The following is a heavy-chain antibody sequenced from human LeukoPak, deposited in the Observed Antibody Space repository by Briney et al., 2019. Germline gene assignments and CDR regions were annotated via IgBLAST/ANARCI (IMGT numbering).Heavy chain of an antibody. CDR2: ISGSGGST. V-gene: IGHV3-23*01. D-gene: IGHD6-13*01. Sequence: GGSLRLSCAASGFTFSSYAMSWVRQAPGKGLEWVSAISGSGGSTYYADSVKGRFTISRDNSKNTLYLQMNSLRAEDTAVYYCAKPEYSSSWPNYYFDYWGQGTLVTVSS. J-gene: IGHJ4*02. CDR3: AKPEYSSSWPNYYFDY. CDR1: GFTFSSYA.